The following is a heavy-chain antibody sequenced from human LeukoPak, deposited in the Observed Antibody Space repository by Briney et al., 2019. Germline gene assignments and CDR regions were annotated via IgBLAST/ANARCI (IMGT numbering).Heavy chain of an antibody. CDR3: ARVVAVAGIAYTWFDP. J-gene: IGHJ5*02. D-gene: IGHD6-19*01. CDR1: GGTFSSYA. V-gene: IGHV1-69*05. Sequence: SVKVSCKASGGTFSSYAISWVRQAPGQGLEWMGRIIPIFGTANYAQKFQGRVTITTDESTSTAYMELSSLRSEDTAVYYCARVVAVAGIAYTWFDPWGQGTLVTVSS. CDR2: IIPIFGTA.